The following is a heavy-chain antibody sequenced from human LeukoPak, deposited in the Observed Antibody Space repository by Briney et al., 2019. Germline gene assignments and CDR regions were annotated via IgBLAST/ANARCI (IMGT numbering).Heavy chain of an antibody. D-gene: IGHD3-3*01. CDR1: GGSISRGGYS. V-gene: IGHV4-31*11. J-gene: IGHJ4*02. CDR2: IYYSGST. Sequence: SETLSLTCAVSGGSISRGGYSWSWIRQPPGKGLGWIGYIYYSGSTYYNPSLKSRVTISVDTSKYQFSLKLSSVTAADTAVYYCARGPYDFWILWGQGTLVTVSS. CDR3: ARGPYDFWIL.